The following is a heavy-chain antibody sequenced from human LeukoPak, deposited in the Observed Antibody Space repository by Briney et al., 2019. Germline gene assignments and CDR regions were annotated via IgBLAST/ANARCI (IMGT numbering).Heavy chain of an antibody. V-gene: IGHV4-34*01. CDR2: INHSGST. Sequence: PSETLSLTCAVYGGSFSGYYWSWISQPPGKGLEWIGEINHSGSTNYNPSLKSRVTISVDTSKNQFSLKLSSVTAADTAVYYCATNRDHDYGDNRAYYFDYWGQGTLVTVSS. CDR3: ATNRDHDYGDNRAYYFDY. CDR1: GGSFSGYY. J-gene: IGHJ4*02. D-gene: IGHD4-17*01.